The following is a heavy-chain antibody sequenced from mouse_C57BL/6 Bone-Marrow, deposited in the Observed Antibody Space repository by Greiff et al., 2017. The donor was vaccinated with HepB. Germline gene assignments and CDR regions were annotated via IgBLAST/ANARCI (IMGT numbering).Heavy chain of an antibody. V-gene: IGHV1-82*01. CDR1: GYAFSSSW. Sequence: VQLQQSGPELVKPGASVKISCKASGYAFSSSWMNWVKQRPGKGLEWIGRIYPGDGDTNYNGKFKGKATMTADKSTSTAYMKLSSLTSEDSAVYFCARWGTTAHFDDWGKGTTLTVSS. J-gene: IGHJ2*01. CDR3: ARWGTTAHFDD. CDR2: IYPGDGDT. D-gene: IGHD1-2*01.